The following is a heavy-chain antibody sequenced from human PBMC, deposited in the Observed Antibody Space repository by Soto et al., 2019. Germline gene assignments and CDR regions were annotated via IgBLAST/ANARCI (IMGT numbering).Heavy chain of an antibody. V-gene: IGHV3-74*01. J-gene: IGHJ3*01. CDR1: GFSFSSYW. CDR3: ARSTGGYYID. CDR2: INTDGSST. D-gene: IGHD3-9*01. Sequence: GGSLRLSCADSGFSFSSYWMHWVRQGPGKGLVWVSRINTDGSSTSYADSVKGRFTISRDNAKNTVYLQMNSLRAEDTAVYYCARSTGGYYIDWGQGTMVTVSS.